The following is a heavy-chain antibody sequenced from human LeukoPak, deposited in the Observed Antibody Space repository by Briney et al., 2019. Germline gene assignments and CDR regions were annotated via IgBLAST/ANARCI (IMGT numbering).Heavy chain of an antibody. Sequence: SETLSLTCTVSGGSISSSSYYWGWIRQPPGKGLEWIGYIYYSGSTNYNPSLKSRVTISVDTSKNQFSLKLSSVTAADTAVYYCARVDIVVVPAAYEYYYYMDVWGKGTTVTVSS. CDR1: GGSISSSSYY. CDR3: ARVDIVVVPAAYEYYYYMDV. D-gene: IGHD2-2*01. CDR2: IYYSGST. J-gene: IGHJ6*03. V-gene: IGHV4-61*05.